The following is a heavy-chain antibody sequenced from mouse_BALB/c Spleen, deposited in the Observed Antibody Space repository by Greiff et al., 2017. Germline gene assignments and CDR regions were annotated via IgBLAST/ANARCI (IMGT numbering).Heavy chain of an antibody. CDR1: GYAFTNYW. CDR3: ARSFDY. CDR2: IYPGSGNT. V-gene: IGHV1-63*01. J-gene: IGHJ2*01. Sequence: VQLQQSGAELVRPGTSVKISCKASGYAFTNYWLGWVKQRPGHGLEWIGDIYPGSGNTYYNEKFKGKATLTADKSSSTAYMQLSSLTSEDSAVYFCARSFDYWGQGTTLTVSS.